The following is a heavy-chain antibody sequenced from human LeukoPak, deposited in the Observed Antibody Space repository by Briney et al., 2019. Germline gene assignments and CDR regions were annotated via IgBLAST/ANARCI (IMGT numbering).Heavy chain of an antibody. Sequence: GGSLRLSCAASVFTFSSYSMNWVRQAPGKGLEWVSYISSSSSTIYYADSVKGRFTISRDNAKNSLYLQMNSLRAEDTAVYYCARGPLWFGELFPFDYWGQGTLVTVSS. J-gene: IGHJ4*02. CDR2: ISSSSSTI. CDR1: VFTFSSYS. CDR3: ARGPLWFGELFPFDY. D-gene: IGHD3-10*01. V-gene: IGHV3-48*04.